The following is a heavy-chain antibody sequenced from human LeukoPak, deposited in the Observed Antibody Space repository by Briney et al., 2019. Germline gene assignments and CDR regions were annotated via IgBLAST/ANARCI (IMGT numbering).Heavy chain of an antibody. CDR1: GGTFSSYA. J-gene: IGHJ4*02. D-gene: IGHD5-12*01. CDR2: IIPIFGTA. Sequence: EASVKVSCKASGGTFSSYAISWVRQAPGQGLEWMGGIIPIFGTANYAQKFQGRVTITADESTSTAYMELSSLRSEDTAVCYCARAFSADIVATRLDYWGQGTLVTVSS. CDR3: ARAFSADIVATRLDY. V-gene: IGHV1-69*13.